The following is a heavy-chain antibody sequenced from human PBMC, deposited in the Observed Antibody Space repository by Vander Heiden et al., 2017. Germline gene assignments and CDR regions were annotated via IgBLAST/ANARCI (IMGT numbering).Heavy chain of an antibody. J-gene: IGHJ4*02. V-gene: IGHV4-59*01. Sequence: QVQLQESGPGLVKPSETLSLTCTVPGGSISNYYWNWIRQPPGKGLEWIGYIYFSGNTNYNPSLKNRVTISVDTSKNQFSLKLSSVTAADTAVYYCASQDYSKAGYDYWGQGTLVTVSS. CDR2: IYFSGNT. CDR1: GGSISNYY. D-gene: IGHD4-4*01. CDR3: ASQDYSKAGYDY.